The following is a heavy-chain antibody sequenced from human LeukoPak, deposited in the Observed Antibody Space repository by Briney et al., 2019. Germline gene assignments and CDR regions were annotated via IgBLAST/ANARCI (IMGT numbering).Heavy chain of an antibody. J-gene: IGHJ4*02. CDR3: ASYYYGSAPFDY. D-gene: IGHD3-10*01. Sequence: GASLGISCKGSGYSFTSYWISWVRQMPGKGLEWMGRIDPSDSYTNYSPSFQGHVTISADKSISTAYLQWSSLKASDTAMYYCASYYYGSAPFDYWGQGTLVTVSS. CDR1: GYSFTSYW. CDR2: IDPSDSYT. V-gene: IGHV5-10-1*01.